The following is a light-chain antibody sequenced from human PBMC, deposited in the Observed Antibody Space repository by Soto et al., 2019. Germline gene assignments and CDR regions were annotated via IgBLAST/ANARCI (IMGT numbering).Light chain of an antibody. CDR2: EVR. V-gene: IGLV2-14*01. J-gene: IGLJ3*02. Sequence: QSALTQPASVSGSHGQSITISCTGTSSDVGGYNHVSWYQQHPGKAPKLIIYEVRNRPSGVSNRLSGSKSGNTASLNISGLQADDEADYYCCTYTSSSIRVFGGWTKVTFL. CDR1: SSDVGGYNH. CDR3: CTYTSSSIRV.